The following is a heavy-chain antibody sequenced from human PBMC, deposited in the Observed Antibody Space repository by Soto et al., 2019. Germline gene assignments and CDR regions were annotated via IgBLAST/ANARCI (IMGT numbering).Heavy chain of an antibody. J-gene: IGHJ5*02. CDR3: ARKDKSGYFNWFDP. V-gene: IGHV5-51*01. Sequence: GESLKISCRTSGYSFTSYWIAWVRQMPGKGLEWMGIIFPSDSDTRYSPSFQGQVTISADRSTSTVFLQWASLKASDTAVYFCARKDKSGYFNWFDPWGQGTLVTVSS. D-gene: IGHD3-22*01. CDR1: GYSFTSYW. CDR2: IFPSDSDT.